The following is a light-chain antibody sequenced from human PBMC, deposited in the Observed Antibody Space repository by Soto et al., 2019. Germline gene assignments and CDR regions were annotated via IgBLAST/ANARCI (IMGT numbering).Light chain of an antibody. J-gene: IGKJ5*01. V-gene: IGKV1-5*03. CDR3: QQYNNWPIT. CDR1: QSITNR. Sequence: DIQMTQSPSTLSASVGDRVSITCRASQSITNRLAWYQQKPGKAPKLLIYKASTLKSGVPSRFSGSGSGTEFTLTISSLQSEDFAVYYCQQYNNWPITFGQGTRLEIK. CDR2: KAS.